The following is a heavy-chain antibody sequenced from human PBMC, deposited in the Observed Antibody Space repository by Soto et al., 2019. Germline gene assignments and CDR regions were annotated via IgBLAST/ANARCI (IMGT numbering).Heavy chain of an antibody. D-gene: IGHD1-7*01. J-gene: IGHJ6*02. CDR1: GFAVSSNY. CDR2: IHSGGDT. CDR3: ARSRTGTTYGGMDV. V-gene: IGHV3-66*01. Sequence: EVQLVESGGDLVQPGGSLRLSCAASGFAVSSNYMTWVRQAPGTGLEWVSVIHSGGDTHYADSVRGRFTISRDNSKNTLYLQMNSLRAEDTAVYYCARSRTGTTYGGMDVWGQGTMVTVSS.